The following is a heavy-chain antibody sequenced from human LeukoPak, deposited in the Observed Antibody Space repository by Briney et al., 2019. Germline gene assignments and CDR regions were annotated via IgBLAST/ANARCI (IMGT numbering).Heavy chain of an antibody. D-gene: IGHD6-13*01. CDR1: GYTFTGYH. Sequence: ASVKVSCKASGYTFTGYHIHWVRQAPGQGLEWMGRINPYSGDTNFAQKFQGRVTMTRDTSITTAYMDLSSLTPDDTAVYFCARDQGSLTRSWYTGYWGQGTQVTISS. CDR3: ARDQGSLTRSWYTGY. CDR2: INPYSGDT. V-gene: IGHV1-2*06. J-gene: IGHJ4*02.